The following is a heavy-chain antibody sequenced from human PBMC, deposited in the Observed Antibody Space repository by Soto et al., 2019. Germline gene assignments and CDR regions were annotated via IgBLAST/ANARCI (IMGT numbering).Heavy chain of an antibody. J-gene: IGHJ4*02. CDR3: ARDGVYSSSPKLFDY. V-gene: IGHV1-18*01. CDR2: ISAYNGNT. Sequence: GASVKATWKESGYGFTSNGRSWVRQANGQGLEWMGWISAYNGNTNYAQKLQGRVTMTTDTSTSTAYMELRSLRSDDTAVYYCARDGVYSSSPKLFDYWGQGTLVTVSS. CDR1: GYGFTSNG. D-gene: IGHD6-6*01.